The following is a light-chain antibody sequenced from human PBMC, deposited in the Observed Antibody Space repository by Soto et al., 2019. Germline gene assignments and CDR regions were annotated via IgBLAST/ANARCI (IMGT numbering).Light chain of an antibody. CDR3: QLRMHWLLT. J-gene: IGKJ5*01. CDR1: QSVSSY. V-gene: IGKV3-11*01. Sequence: EIVLDHSRSTQSLAREERASLSCRASQSVSSYLLWYQQKPGQTPRLLIYDASNRATGIPARFSGSGSETDFTLTSSRLEPEDFAVYYCQLRMHWLLTFAEGTRLEIK. CDR2: DAS.